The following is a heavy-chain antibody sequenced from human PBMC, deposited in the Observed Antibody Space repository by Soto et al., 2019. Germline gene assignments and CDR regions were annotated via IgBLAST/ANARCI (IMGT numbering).Heavy chain of an antibody. CDR1: GDSVTSGCYY. V-gene: IGHV4-61*03. CDR2: ISYTGRT. D-gene: IGHD7-27*01. CDR3: AREWGLLPYYVMNV. J-gene: IGHJ6*02. Sequence: SETLSLTCIVSGDSVTSGCYYWTWLRQPPGKGLEWTGYISYTGRTKYNPSLQSRVTISVDTSKNDFSLNLSSVTAADTAVYFCAREWGLLPYYVMNVWGHGTAVTVSS.